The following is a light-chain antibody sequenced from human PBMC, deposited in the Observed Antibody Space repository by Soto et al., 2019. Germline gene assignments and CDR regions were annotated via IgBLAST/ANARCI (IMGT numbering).Light chain of an antibody. CDR1: TGAVTSGHY. J-gene: IGLJ1*01. CDR2: DTS. Sequence: QAVVTQEPSLTVSPGGTVTLTCGSSTGAVTSGHYPYWFQQKPGQAPRTLIYDTSNKHSGTPTRFSGSLLGGKAALTLSGVQPEDEADYYCSSYTTSNTRQIVFGTGTKVTVL. CDR3: SSYTTSNTRQIV. V-gene: IGLV7-46*01.